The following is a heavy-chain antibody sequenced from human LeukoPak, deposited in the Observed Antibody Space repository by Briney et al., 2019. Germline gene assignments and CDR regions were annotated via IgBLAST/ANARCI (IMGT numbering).Heavy chain of an antibody. Sequence: GASVKVSCKASGGTFSSYAISWVRQAPGQGLEWMGGIIPIFGTANYAQKFQGRVTITADESTSTACMELSSLRSEDTAVYYCASRSPYYYDSSGSFDYWGQGTLVTVSS. CDR3: ASRSPYYYDSSGSFDY. V-gene: IGHV1-69*13. CDR2: IIPIFGTA. CDR1: GGTFSSYA. D-gene: IGHD3-22*01. J-gene: IGHJ4*02.